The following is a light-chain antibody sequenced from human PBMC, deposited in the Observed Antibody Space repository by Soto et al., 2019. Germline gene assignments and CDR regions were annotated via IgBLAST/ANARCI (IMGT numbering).Light chain of an antibody. CDR3: QQYNSYSYT. J-gene: IGKJ2*01. Sequence: MQMTKCPSTLSSSVGYRVTITCRASQSISSWLSWYQQRPGKAPKLLIYDASSLESGVPSRFSGSGSGKEFTLTISSLQPDDFATYYCQQYNSYSYTFGQWTKVDIK. V-gene: IGKV1-5*01. CDR2: DAS. CDR1: QSISSW.